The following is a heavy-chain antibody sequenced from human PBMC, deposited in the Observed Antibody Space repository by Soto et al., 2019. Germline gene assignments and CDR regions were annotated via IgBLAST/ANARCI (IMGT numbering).Heavy chain of an antibody. V-gene: IGHV3-21*06. CDR1: WFTFTRYS. J-gene: IGHJ4*02. CDR2: ISSTTNYI. CDR3: ARESEDLTSNFDY. Sequence: LRLSCAASWFTFTRYSMNWVRQAPGKGLEWVSSISSTTNYIYYGDSMKGRFTISRDNAKNSLYLEMNSLRAEDTAVYYCARESEDLTSNFDYWGQGTLVTVSS.